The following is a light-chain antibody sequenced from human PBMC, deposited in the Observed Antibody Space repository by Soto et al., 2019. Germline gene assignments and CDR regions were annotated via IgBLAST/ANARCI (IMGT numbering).Light chain of an antibody. CDR3: QQYDRYPVT. Sequence: DSQMTQSPSTLAASVGDRVTITCRASQSVSTWLAWYQQKPGKPPKPLIYKASILQSGVSSRFSGSGSGTDFTLTISGLQPDDFATYYCQQYDRYPVTFGGGTKVEVK. J-gene: IGKJ4*01. CDR2: KAS. CDR1: QSVSTW. V-gene: IGKV1-5*03.